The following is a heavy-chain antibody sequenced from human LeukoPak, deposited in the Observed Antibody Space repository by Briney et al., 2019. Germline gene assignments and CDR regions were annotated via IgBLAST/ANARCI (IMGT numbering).Heavy chain of an antibody. CDR1: GGSISSYY. D-gene: IGHD3-10*01. J-gene: IGHJ5*02. Sequence: PSETLSLTCTVSGGSISSYYWSWIRQPAGKGLEWIGRIYSSESTDYNPSLKSRVTMSVDTSKNKFSLKLSSVTAADTAVYYCARDSGTTGEVKFDRWGQGTLVTVSS. CDR2: IYSSEST. V-gene: IGHV4-4*07. CDR3: ARDSGTTGEVKFDR.